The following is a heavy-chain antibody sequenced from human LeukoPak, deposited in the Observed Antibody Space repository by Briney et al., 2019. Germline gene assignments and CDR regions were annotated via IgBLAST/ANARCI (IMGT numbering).Heavy chain of an antibody. CDR3: ATYRQVLLPFES. CDR2: INSSGGKT. Sequence: PGGSLRLSCAASGFTFSSYAMSWVRQAPGKGLEWVSDINSSGGKTYYADSVRGRFTISRDNSKSTLSLQMNSLRAEDTAIYYCATYRQVLLPFESWGQGTLVTVSS. CDR1: GFTFSSYA. J-gene: IGHJ4*02. V-gene: IGHV3-23*01. D-gene: IGHD2-8*02.